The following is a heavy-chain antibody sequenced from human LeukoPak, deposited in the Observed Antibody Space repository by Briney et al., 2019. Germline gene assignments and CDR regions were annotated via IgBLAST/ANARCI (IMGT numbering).Heavy chain of an antibody. Sequence: ASVKVSCKASGGTFSSYAISWVRQAPGQGLEWMGGIIPIFGTANYAQKFQGRVTVTADKSTSTAYMELSSLRSEDTAVYYCARAPCRDPPGSGCSYWYFDLWGRGTLVTVSS. CDR1: GGTFSSYA. V-gene: IGHV1-69*06. D-gene: IGHD6-19*01. CDR3: ARAPCRDPPGSGCSYWYFDL. CDR2: IIPIFGTA. J-gene: IGHJ2*01.